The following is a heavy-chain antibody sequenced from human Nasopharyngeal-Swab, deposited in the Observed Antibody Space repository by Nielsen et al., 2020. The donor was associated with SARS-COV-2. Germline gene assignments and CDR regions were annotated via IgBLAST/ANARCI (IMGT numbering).Heavy chain of an antibody. J-gene: IGHJ5*02. V-gene: IGHV1-8*01. CDR2: MNPNSGNT. CDR1: GYTFTSYD. CDR3: ARGNFDWLLFRWFDP. D-gene: IGHD3-9*01. Sequence: ASVKVSCKASGYTFTSYDINWVRQATGQGLEWMGWMNPNSGNTGYAQKFQGRVTMTRNTSISTAYMELSSLRSEDMAVYYCARGNFDWLLFRWFDPWGQGTLVTVSS.